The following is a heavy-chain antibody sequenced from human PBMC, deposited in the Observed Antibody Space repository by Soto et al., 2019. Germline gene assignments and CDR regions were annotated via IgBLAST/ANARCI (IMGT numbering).Heavy chain of an antibody. CDR1: GFTFTRYS. J-gene: IGHJ4*02. Sequence: GGSLRLSCAASGFTFTRYSMNWVRQAPGKGLEWVSSISSTTNYIYYADSMKGRFTVSRDNAKNSVYLDMNSLSAEDTAVYYCVRESEDLTSNFDYWGQGTLVTVSS. CDR2: ISSTTNYI. CDR3: VRESEDLTSNFDY. V-gene: IGHV3-21*01.